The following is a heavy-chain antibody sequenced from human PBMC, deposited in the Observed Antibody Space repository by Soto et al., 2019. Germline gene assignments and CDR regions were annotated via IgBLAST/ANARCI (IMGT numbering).Heavy chain of an antibody. V-gene: IGHV3-74*01. CDR3: AADLVAGSGSLGH. J-gene: IGHJ4*02. CDR1: GFTFSSSW. Sequence: EVQLVESGGGSAQPGGSLRLSCAASGFTFSSSWCHWVRQDPGKGRQWVSRIRHDGADSNYADFVGGRFTISRDNTKNTLHLQMNSLRAEDTAVYFCAADLVAGSGSLGHWGQGTLVTVSS. CDR2: IRHDGADS. D-gene: IGHD3-10*01.